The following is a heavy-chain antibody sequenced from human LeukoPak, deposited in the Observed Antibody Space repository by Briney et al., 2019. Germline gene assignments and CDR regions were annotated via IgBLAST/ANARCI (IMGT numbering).Heavy chain of an antibody. CDR3: VKDGGYQDSTYFDY. D-gene: IGHD3-22*01. V-gene: IGHV3-23*01. CDR2: ISDSGGGT. J-gene: IGHJ4*02. CDR1: GFTFSSYA. Sequence: PGGSLRLPCAASGFTFSSYAMSWVRQAPGKGLEWVSAISDSGGGTFYADSVKGRFTISRDNSKSTLYLQMNSLRAEDTALYYCVKDGGYQDSTYFDYWGQGTLVTVSS.